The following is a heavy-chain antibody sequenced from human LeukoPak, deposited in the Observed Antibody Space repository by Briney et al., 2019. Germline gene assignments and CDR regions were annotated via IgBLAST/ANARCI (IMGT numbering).Heavy chain of an antibody. D-gene: IGHD3-22*01. Sequence: PSETLSLTCAVSGGSISSGGYSWSWIRQPPGKGLEWIGYIYHSGSTYYNPSLKSRVTISVDRSKNQFSLKLSSVTAADMAVYYCARGRADYYDSSGYFAPWGQGTLVTVSS. CDR1: GGSISSGGYS. CDR2: IYHSGST. J-gene: IGHJ5*02. V-gene: IGHV4-30-2*01. CDR3: ARGRADYYDSSGYFAP.